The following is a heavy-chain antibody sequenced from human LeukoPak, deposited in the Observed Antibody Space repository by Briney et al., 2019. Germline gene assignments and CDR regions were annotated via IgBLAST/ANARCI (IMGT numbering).Heavy chain of an antibody. D-gene: IGHD1-26*01. CDR2: ISGSRGST. CDR1: GFTFSSYA. J-gene: IGHJ4*02. V-gene: IGHV3-23*01. CDR3: AKEYSGSYYAFDQ. Sequence: GGSLRLSCAASGFTFSSYAMSWVRQAPGKGLEWVSAISGSRGSTYYADSVKGRFTISRDTSKNTLYLQMNSLRVEDTAVYYCAKEYSGSYYAFDQWGQGTLVTVSS.